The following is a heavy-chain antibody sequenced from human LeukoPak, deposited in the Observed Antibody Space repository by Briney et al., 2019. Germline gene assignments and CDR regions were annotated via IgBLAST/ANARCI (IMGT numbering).Heavy chain of an antibody. J-gene: IGHJ4*02. Sequence: AASVKVSCKASGYTFTGYYMHWVRQAPGQGLEWMGWINPNSGGTNYAQKFQGRVTMTRDTSISTAYMELSRPRSDDTAVYYCARDSLYYGSGSYYRAFSDWGQGTLVTVSS. CDR1: GYTFTGYY. D-gene: IGHD3-10*01. CDR2: INPNSGGT. V-gene: IGHV1-2*02. CDR3: ARDSLYYGSGSYYRAFSD.